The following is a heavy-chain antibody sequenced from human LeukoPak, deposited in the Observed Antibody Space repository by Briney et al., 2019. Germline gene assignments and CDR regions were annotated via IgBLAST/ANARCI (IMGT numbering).Heavy chain of an antibody. CDR3: ASASLRKGNYEVPRDYSYYMDV. CDR2: MNPNSGNT. Sequence: ASVKVSCKASGYTFTSYDINWVRQPTGQGLEWMGWMNPNSGNTGYAQKFQGRVTMTRDTSISTAYMELSGLRSEDTAVYYCASASLRKGNYEVPRDYSYYMDVWGKGTTVTVSS. V-gene: IGHV1-8*01. J-gene: IGHJ6*03. CDR1: GYTFTSYD. D-gene: IGHD1-7*01.